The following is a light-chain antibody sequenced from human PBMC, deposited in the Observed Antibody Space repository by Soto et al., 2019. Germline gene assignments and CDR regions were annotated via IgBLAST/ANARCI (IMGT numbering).Light chain of an antibody. CDR2: GGS. J-gene: IGKJ1*01. CDR1: QGISSTS. V-gene: IGKV3-20*01. Sequence: ELVLTQSPGPLSLSPGERATLSCRASQGISSTSLAWYQQKPGQAPRLLIYGGSSRATGIPDRFSGSGSGPDFTLSISRLEPEDFAVYYCQQYGSSPPWMFGQGTKVEIK. CDR3: QQYGSSPPWM.